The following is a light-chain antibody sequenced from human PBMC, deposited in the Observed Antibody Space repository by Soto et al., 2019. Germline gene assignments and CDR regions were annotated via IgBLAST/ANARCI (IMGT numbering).Light chain of an antibody. CDR2: DAS. CDR1: QRVSSY. J-gene: IGKJ1*01. CDR3: QQRSNSWT. Sequence: EIVLTQSPATLSLSPGERAILSCRASQRVSSYLAWYQQKPGQAPRLLIYDASNRATGIPARFSGSGSGTDFTLTISSLEPEDFAVYYCQQRSNSWTFGQGTKVEIK. V-gene: IGKV3-11*01.